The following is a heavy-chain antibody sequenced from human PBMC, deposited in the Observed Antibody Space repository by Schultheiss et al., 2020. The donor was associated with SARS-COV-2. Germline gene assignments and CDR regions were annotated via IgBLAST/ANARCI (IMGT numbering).Heavy chain of an antibody. CDR2: ISSSGSTI. Sequence: GGSLRLSCAASGFTFSDYYMSWIRQAPGKGLEWVSYISSSGSTIYYADSVKGRFTISRDNAKNSLYLQMNSLRAEDTAVYYCARGTFRYYDILLYGMDVWGQGTTVTVSS. CDR1: GFTFSDYY. V-gene: IGHV3-11*01. D-gene: IGHD3-9*01. J-gene: IGHJ6*02. CDR3: ARGTFRYYDILLYGMDV.